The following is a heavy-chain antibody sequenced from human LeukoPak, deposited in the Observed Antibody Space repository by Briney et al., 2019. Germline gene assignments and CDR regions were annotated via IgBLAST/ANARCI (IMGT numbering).Heavy chain of an antibody. V-gene: IGHV4-59*01. CDR1: GGSISSYY. Sequence: PSETLSLTCTVSGGSISSYYWSWIRQPPGKGLEWIGYIYYSGSTNYNPSLKSRVTISVDTSKNQFSLKLSSVTAADTAVYYCARGLSYYYGSGIAYWGQGTLVTVSS. CDR3: ARGLSYYYGSGIAY. J-gene: IGHJ4*02. D-gene: IGHD3-10*01. CDR2: IYYSGST.